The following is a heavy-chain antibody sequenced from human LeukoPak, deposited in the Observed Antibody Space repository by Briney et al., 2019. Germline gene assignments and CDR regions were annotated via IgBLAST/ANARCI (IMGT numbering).Heavy chain of an antibody. CDR3: ARGVYYFDY. CDR2: INHSGST. Sequence: PSETLSLTCAVYGGSFSGYYWSWIRLPPGKGLEWIGEINHSGSTNYNPSLKSRVTISVDTSKNQFSLKLSSVTAADTAVYYCARGVYYFDYWGQGTLVTVSS. V-gene: IGHV4-34*01. J-gene: IGHJ4*02. CDR1: GGSFSGYY.